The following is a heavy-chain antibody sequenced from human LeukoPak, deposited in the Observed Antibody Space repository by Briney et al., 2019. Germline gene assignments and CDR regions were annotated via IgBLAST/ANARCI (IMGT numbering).Heavy chain of an antibody. CDR1: GFTFSSYT. Sequence: PGGSLRLSCAASGFTFSSYTMNWVRQAPGKGLEWVSIISSGSSYIHYADSVKGRLTISRDNAKNSLYLQMNSLRVEDTAVYYCVRDSLVGYGHRYFDCWGQGTLVTVSS. CDR3: VRDSLVGYGHRYFDC. V-gene: IGHV3-21*01. J-gene: IGHJ4*02. D-gene: IGHD5-18*01. CDR2: ISSGSSYI.